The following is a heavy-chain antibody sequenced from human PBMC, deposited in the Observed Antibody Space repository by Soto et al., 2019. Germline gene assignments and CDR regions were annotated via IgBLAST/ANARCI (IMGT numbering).Heavy chain of an antibody. J-gene: IGHJ3*02. CDR3: ARARALYSSSWYATHDAFDI. CDR2: IYYSGST. V-gene: IGHV4-31*03. D-gene: IGHD6-13*01. Sequence: QVQLQESGPGLVKPSQTLSLTCTVSGGSISSGGYYWSWIRQHPGKGPEWIGYIYYSGSTYYNPSLKSRVTISVDTSKNQFSLKLSSVTAADTAVYYCARARALYSSSWYATHDAFDIWGQGTMVTVSS. CDR1: GGSISSGGYY.